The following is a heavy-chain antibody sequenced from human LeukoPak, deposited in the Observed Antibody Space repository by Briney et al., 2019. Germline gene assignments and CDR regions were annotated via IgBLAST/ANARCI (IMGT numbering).Heavy chain of an antibody. CDR1: GFTFSSYA. CDR3: APGEHSYGYYYFDY. J-gene: IGHJ4*02. V-gene: IGHV3-23*01. Sequence: PGGSLRLSCAASGFTFSSYAMSWVRQAPGKGLEWVSAISGSGGSTYYADSVKGRFTISRDNSKNTLYLQMNSLRAEDTAVYYCAPGEHSYGYYYFDYWGQGTLVTVSS. CDR2: ISGSGGST. D-gene: IGHD5-18*01.